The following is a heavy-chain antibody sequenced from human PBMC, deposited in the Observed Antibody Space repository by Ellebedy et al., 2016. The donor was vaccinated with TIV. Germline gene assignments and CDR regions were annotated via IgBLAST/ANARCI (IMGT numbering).Heavy chain of an antibody. CDR1: GYSFNTYG. CDR2: ISGSNGHT. D-gene: IGHD6-6*01. J-gene: IGHJ4*02. CDR3: ARERGSSSDY. Sequence: AASVKVSCKASGYSFNTYGISWVRQAPGQGLEWVGWISGSNGHTNYAQKLQDRVTMSTDRSTSTAYMELRSLTSDDTAVYYCARERGSSSDYWGQGTLVIVSS. V-gene: IGHV1-18*01.